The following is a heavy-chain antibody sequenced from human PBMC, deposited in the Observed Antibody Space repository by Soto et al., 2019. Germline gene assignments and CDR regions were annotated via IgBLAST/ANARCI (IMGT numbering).Heavy chain of an antibody. V-gene: IGHV3-7*01. J-gene: IGHJ4*02. D-gene: IGHD4-4*01. CDR3: ARVVGMATVLFDS. Sequence: GGSLRLSCAASGFTFRRHWMSWVRQAPGKGLEWVANIKPGGSEQYYVDSVKGRFTISRDNAKNSFDLQMNSLRVDDTAVYYCARVVGMATVLFDSWGQGTSVTVSS. CDR2: IKPGGSEQ. CDR1: GFTFRRHW.